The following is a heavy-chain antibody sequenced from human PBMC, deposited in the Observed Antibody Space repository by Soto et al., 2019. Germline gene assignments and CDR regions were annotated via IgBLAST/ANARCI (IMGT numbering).Heavy chain of an antibody. CDR1: GFTFSSYW. CDR2: IKQDGSEK. V-gene: IGHV3-7*01. Sequence: PGGSLRLSRAASGFTFSSYWMSWVRQAPGKGLEWVANIKQDGSEKYYVDSVKGRFTISRDNAKNSLYLQMNSLRAEDTAVYYCARDFTLDYMDVWGKGTTVTVSS. CDR3: ARDFTLDYMDV. J-gene: IGHJ6*03.